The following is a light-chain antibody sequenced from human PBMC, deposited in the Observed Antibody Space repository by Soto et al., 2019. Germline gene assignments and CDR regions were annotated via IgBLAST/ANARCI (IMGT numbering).Light chain of an antibody. CDR1: SSDVGGYNY. CDR3: SSYTSTTTLGVL. Sequence: QSALTQPASVSGSPGQSITISCTGASSDVGGYNYVSWYQQHPGKAPKLMIFEVSNRPSGVSYRFSGSKSGNTASLTISGLQAEDEADYYCSSYTSTTTLGVLFGGGTKVTVL. CDR2: EVS. J-gene: IGLJ2*01. V-gene: IGLV2-14*01.